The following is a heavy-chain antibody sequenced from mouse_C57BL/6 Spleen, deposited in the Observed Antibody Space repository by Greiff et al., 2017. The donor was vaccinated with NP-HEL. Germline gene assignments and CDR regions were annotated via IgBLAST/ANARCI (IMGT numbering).Heavy chain of an antibody. Sequence: QVQLQQSGAELVRPGASVNLSCKASGYTFTDYYINWVKQRPGQGLEWIARIYPGSGNTYYNEKFKGKATLTAEKSSSTAYMQLSSLTSEDSAVYFCARSWGYGFDYWGQGTTLTVSS. CDR1: GYTFTDYY. CDR2: IYPGSGNT. J-gene: IGHJ2*01. V-gene: IGHV1-76*01. D-gene: IGHD3-1*01. CDR3: ARSWGYGFDY.